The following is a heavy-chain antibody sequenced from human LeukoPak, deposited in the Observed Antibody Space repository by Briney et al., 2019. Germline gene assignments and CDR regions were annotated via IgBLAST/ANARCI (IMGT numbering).Heavy chain of an antibody. D-gene: IGHD6-13*01. CDR3: ARDLAAAGY. CDR2: IKQDGSEK. CDR1: GFTLSSYW. Sequence: GGSLRLSCAASGFTLSSYWMSWVRQAPGKGLEWVANIKQDGSEKNYVDSVRGRFTITRDNSKNTLYLQMNSLRAEGTAVYYCARDLAAAGYWGQGTLVTVSS. V-gene: IGHV3-7*03. J-gene: IGHJ4*02.